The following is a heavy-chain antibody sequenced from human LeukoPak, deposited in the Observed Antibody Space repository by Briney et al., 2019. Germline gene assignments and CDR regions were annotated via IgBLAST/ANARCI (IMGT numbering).Heavy chain of an antibody. D-gene: IGHD3-10*01. Sequence: PGGSLRLSCTASGFTFSSYSMNWVRQAPGKGLEWVSYISSSSSTIYYADSVKGRFTIFRDNAKNSLYLQMNSLRAEDTAVYYCARALTYYYGSGSGYWGQGTLVTVSS. J-gene: IGHJ4*02. V-gene: IGHV3-48*01. CDR3: ARALTYYYGSGSGY. CDR2: ISSSSSTI. CDR1: GFTFSSYS.